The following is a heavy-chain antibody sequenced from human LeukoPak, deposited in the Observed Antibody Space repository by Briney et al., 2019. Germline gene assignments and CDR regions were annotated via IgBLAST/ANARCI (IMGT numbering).Heavy chain of an antibody. V-gene: IGHV3-7*01. Sequence: GESLRLSCAASGFTFSSYWMSWVRQAPGKGLEWVANIKQDGSEKYYVDSVKGRFTISRDNAKNSLYLQMNSLRAEDTAVYYCARDLTYYYDSSGYYWGQGTLVTVSS. CDR1: GFTFSSYW. CDR2: IKQDGSEK. J-gene: IGHJ4*02. D-gene: IGHD3-22*01. CDR3: ARDLTYYYDSSGYY.